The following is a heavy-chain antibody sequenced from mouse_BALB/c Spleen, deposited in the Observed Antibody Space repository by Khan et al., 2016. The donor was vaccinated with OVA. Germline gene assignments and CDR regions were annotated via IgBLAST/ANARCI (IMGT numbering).Heavy chain of an antibody. D-gene: IGHD1-1*01. V-gene: IGHV5-6*01. CDR2: INSDGYYT. CDR1: GFTFSTYA. CDR3: SSHLAGSFAY. Sequence: EVQVVESGGDLVKPGGSLRLSCAASGFTFSTYAMSWVRQPPGKRLEWVATINSDGYYTYYPDTVKGRFTISRNNAENTLYLQISMRKSEDTAIYYWSSHLAGSFAYWGQGTLVTVSA. J-gene: IGHJ3*01.